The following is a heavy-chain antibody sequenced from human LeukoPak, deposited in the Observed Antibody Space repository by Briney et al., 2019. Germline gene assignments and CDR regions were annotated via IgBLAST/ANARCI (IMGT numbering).Heavy chain of an antibody. J-gene: IGHJ4*02. V-gene: IGHV4-59*04. Sequence: SETLSLTCTVSGGSINSYYWSWIRQPPGKGLEWIGYIYYSGSTYYNPSLKSRVTISVDTSKNQFSLKLSSVTAADTAVYYCARFPFQGPDWGQGTLVTVSS. CDR1: GGSINSYY. CDR2: IYYSGST. D-gene: IGHD3-16*01. CDR3: ARFPFQGPD.